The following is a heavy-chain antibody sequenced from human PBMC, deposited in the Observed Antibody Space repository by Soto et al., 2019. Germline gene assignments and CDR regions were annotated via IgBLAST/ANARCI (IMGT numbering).Heavy chain of an antibody. Sequence: SETLSLTCTVSGGSISSFDWNWIRQSPGKGLEWIGYISYSGSTNYNPSLKSRVTISVDTSKNQFSLKLSSVTAADTAVYYCARHFSVDYFDYWGQGALVTVS. J-gene: IGHJ4*02. CDR1: GGSISSFD. V-gene: IGHV4-59*08. CDR2: ISYSGST. CDR3: ARHFSVDYFDY.